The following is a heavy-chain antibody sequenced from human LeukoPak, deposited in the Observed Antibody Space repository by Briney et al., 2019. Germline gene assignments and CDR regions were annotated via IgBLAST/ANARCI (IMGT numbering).Heavy chain of an antibody. CDR3: AKAGGWLQLQGFDY. CDR2: IWYDGSNK. CDR1: GFTFSSYG. D-gene: IGHD5-24*01. Sequence: EGSLRLSCAASGFTFSSYGMHWVRQAPGKGLEWVAAIWYDGSNKYYADSVKGRFTISRDNSKNTLYLQMNSLRAEDTAVYYCAKAGGWLQLQGFDYWGQGTLVTVSS. V-gene: IGHV3-33*06. J-gene: IGHJ4*02.